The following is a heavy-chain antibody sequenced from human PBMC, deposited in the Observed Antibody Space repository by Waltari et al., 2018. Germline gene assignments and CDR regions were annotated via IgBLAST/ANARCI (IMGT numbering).Heavy chain of an antibody. V-gene: IGHV4-4*07. CDR3: ARGRPYGSGSHFDY. D-gene: IGHD3-10*01. J-gene: IGHJ4*02. Sequence: QVQLQESGPGLVKPSETLSLTCTVSGGSISSYYWSWIRQPAGKGLEWIGRIYTSGSTNYNPSLKSRVTISVDTSKNQFSLKLSSVTAADTAVYYCARGRPYGSGSHFDYWGQGTLVTVSS. CDR2: IYTSGST. CDR1: GGSISSYY.